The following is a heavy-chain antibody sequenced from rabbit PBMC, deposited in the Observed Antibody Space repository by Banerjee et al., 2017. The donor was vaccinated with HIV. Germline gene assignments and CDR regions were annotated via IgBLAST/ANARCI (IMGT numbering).Heavy chain of an antibody. Sequence: QSLEESGGDLVKPGAFLTLTCTASGFPLSIYEMCWVRQAPGKGLEWIACSYAGSSGTTYYANWAKGRFTISKTSSTTVTLQMTSLTAADTATYFCARDRDTGSVYYFDLWGPGTLVTVS. J-gene: IGHJ4*01. CDR2: SYAGSSGTT. CDR3: ARDRDTGSVYYFDL. V-gene: IGHV1S40*01. CDR1: GFPLSIYE. D-gene: IGHD8-1*01.